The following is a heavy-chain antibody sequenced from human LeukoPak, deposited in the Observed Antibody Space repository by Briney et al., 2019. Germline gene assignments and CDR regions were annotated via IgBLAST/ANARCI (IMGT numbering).Heavy chain of an antibody. CDR1: GFTFSIHA. CDR2: IGGSGGST. J-gene: IGHJ4*02. D-gene: IGHD3-10*01. CDR3: AKGAYGPGPFESYFDY. Sequence: GGSLRLSCGASGFTFSIHAMSWLRQAPGKGLEWVSTIGGSGGSTYYADPVKGRFAISSDNSKNTVYLQMNSLRAEDTAVYYCAKGAYGPGPFESYFDYWGQGTLVTVSS. V-gene: IGHV3-23*01.